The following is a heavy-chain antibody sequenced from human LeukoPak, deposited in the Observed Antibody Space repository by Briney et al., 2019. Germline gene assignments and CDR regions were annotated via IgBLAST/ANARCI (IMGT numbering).Heavy chain of an antibody. Sequence: GGSLRLSCAISGFTFNNYWMSWVRQAPGTGLEWVANIEPDGSEKYYLDSVKGRFTISRDNAKNSLYLQMNSLRVEDTAVYYCARGTTPSYGFPRNWGQGTLVTVSS. J-gene: IGHJ4*02. D-gene: IGHD1-1*01. V-gene: IGHV3-7*01. CDR3: ARGTTPSYGFPRN. CDR1: GFTFNNYW. CDR2: IEPDGSEK.